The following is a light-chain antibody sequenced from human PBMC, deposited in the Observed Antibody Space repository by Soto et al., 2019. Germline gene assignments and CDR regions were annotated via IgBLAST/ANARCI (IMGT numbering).Light chain of an antibody. J-gene: IGKJ4*01. Sequence: EIVMTQSPATLSVSPGERATLSCRASQSVNSDLAWYRQKPGQAPRLLIYGASIRATGIPARFSGSGSGTEFTLTISSLQSEDFAVYYCQQYNNWPLTFGGGTKVEIK. V-gene: IGKV3-15*01. CDR3: QQYNNWPLT. CDR1: QSVNSD. CDR2: GAS.